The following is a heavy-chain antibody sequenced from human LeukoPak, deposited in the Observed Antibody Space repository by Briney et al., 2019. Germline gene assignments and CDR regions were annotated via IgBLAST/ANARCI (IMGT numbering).Heavy chain of an antibody. Sequence: GGSLRLSCAASGFTFSSYSMNWVRQAPGKGLEWVSSISSSSTFIYYRDSVKGRFTISRDNSKNSLYLQMNSLRTEDTALYYCAKDKSPGYTWGAFDIWGQGTMVTVSS. CDR3: AKDKSPGYTWGAFDI. J-gene: IGHJ3*02. D-gene: IGHD5-24*01. CDR1: GFTFSSYS. V-gene: IGHV3-21*04. CDR2: ISSSSTFI.